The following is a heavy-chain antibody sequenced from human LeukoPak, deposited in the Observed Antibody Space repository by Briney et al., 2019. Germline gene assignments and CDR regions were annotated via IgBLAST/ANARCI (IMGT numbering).Heavy chain of an antibody. CDR2: IRYDGSNK. D-gene: IGHD4-17*01. CDR3: ARVEGYGDYDYYYGMDV. V-gene: IGHV3-33*08. J-gene: IGHJ6*02. CDR1: GFTFSSYG. Sequence: PGRSLRLSCAASGFTFSSYGMHWVRQAPGKGLEWVAFIRYDGSNKYYADSVKGRFTISRDNSKNTLYLQMNSLRAEDTAVYYCARVEGYGDYDYYYGMDVWGQGTTVTVSS.